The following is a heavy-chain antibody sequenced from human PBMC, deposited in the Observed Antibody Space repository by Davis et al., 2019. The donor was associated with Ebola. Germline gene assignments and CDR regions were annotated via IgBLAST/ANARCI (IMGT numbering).Heavy chain of an antibody. CDR3: ARQDRGVVSP. J-gene: IGHJ5*02. V-gene: IGHV4-39*01. Sequence: GSLRLSCAVYGGSFSSYYWGWIRQPPGKGLEWIGSIYYSGSTYYNPSLKSRVTISVDTSKNQFSLKLSSVTAADTAVYYCARQDRGVVSPWGQGTLVTVSS. CDR2: IYYSGST. D-gene: IGHD3-3*01. CDR1: GGSFSSYY.